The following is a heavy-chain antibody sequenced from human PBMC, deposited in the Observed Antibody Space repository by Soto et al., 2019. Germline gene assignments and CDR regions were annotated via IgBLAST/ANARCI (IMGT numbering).Heavy chain of an antibody. CDR3: VRNNCGEGDC. CDR1: GFTFSDFY. V-gene: IGHV3-11*05. CDR2: ISGSHSDT. Sequence: QVQLVESGGDLVKPGGSLRLSCAASGFTFSDFYMSWFRQAPEKGLEWVSYISGSHSDTNYVDSVKGRFTISRDNAKNSLYLQMNSLRAEDTAVYYCVRNNCGEGDCWGQGTLVTVSS. D-gene: IGHD2-21*01. J-gene: IGHJ4*02.